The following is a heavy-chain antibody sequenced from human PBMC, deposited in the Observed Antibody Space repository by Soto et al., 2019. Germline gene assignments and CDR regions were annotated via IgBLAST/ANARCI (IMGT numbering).Heavy chain of an antibody. J-gene: IGHJ3*02. Sequence: EAQLVESGGGLVQPGGSLRLSCAASGFTFNTYWMHWVRQDPGKGLVWVSRINNDGSGTNYADSVKGRFPISRDNANNTLYLQMNGLRAADTAVYYCTRGANAFDIWGQGTTVTVSS. CDR2: INNDGSGT. V-gene: IGHV3-74*01. CDR3: TRGANAFDI. CDR1: GFTFNTYW.